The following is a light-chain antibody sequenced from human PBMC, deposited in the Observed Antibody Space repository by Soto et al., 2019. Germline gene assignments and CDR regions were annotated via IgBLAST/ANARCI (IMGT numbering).Light chain of an antibody. CDR1: SSDVGGYNY. CDR2: DVS. Sequence: QSVLTQPRSVSGSPGQSVTISCTGTSSDVGGYNYVSWYQHHPGKAPKLMIYDVSKRPSGVPDRFSGSKSGNTASLTISGLQAADEADYYCCSYGGNYISIFGGGTQLTVL. V-gene: IGLV2-11*01. J-gene: IGLJ2*01. CDR3: CSYGGNYISI.